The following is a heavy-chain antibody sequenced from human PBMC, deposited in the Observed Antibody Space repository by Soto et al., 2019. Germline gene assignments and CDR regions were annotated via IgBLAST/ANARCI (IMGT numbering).Heavy chain of an antibody. CDR3: ARVGGSSWH. Sequence: EVQLVESGGGLVQPGGSLRLSCAASGFTFSSYWMHWVRQAPGKGLVWVSRINGDGGTTNYADSVKGRFTISRDNAKNTLFLQMNSLRVEDAAVYYCARVGGSSWHWGQGNLVTVSS. CDR2: INGDGGTT. D-gene: IGHD6-6*01. J-gene: IGHJ4*02. CDR1: GFTFSSYW. V-gene: IGHV3-74*01.